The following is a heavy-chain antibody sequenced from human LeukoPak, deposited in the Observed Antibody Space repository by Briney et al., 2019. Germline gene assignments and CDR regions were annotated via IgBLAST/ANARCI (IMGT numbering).Heavy chain of an antibody. CDR3: AREYCSGGSCYPSFDY. CDR2: INPNSGGT. Sequence: GASVKVSCKASGYTFTGYYMHWVRQAPGQGLEWMGWINPNSGGTNYAQKFQGRVTMTRDTSISTAYMELSRLRSDDTAVYCCAREYCSGGSCYPSFDYWGQGTLVTVSS. J-gene: IGHJ4*02. CDR1: GYTFTGYY. D-gene: IGHD2-15*01. V-gene: IGHV1-2*02.